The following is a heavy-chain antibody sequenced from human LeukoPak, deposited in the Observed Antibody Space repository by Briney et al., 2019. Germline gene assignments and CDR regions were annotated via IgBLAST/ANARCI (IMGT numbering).Heavy chain of an antibody. CDR1: GGSISSYY. CDR3: ASGSGWYCDY. D-gene: IGHD6-19*01. V-gene: IGHV3-23*01. Sequence: ETLSLTCTVSGGSISSYYWSWVRQAPGKGLEWVSGISSSGGSTYYADSVKGRFTISRDNSKNTLYLQMNSLRAEDTAVYYCASGSGWYCDYWGQGTLVTVSS. J-gene: IGHJ4*02. CDR2: ISSSGGST.